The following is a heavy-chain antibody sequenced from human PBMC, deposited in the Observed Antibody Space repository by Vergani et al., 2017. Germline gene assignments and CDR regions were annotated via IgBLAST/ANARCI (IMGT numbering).Heavy chain of an antibody. CDR3: GMYCSSPTCGTHPRVQNYGMDV. V-gene: IGHV3-30*03. CDR2: ISYDGDRR. D-gene: IGHD2-2*01. CDR1: GFSFRGHS. J-gene: IGHJ6*02. Sequence: QVHLVESGGGVVQPGRSLTLSCVASGFSFRGHSMHWVRQAPGKGLEWVAMISYDGDRRDYGDFAKGRFTISRDSSKTVYLQMNSLRVEDTAMYYCGMYCSSPTCGTHPRVQNYGMDVWGQGTTVTVS.